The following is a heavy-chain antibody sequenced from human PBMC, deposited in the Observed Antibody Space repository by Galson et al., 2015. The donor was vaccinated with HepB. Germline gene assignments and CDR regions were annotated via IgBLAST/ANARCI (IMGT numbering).Heavy chain of an antibody. V-gene: IGHV1-18*01. Sequence: SVKVSCKASGYTFTSYGISWVRQAPGQGLEWMGWISAYNGNTNYAQKLQGRVTMTTDTSTSTAYMELRSLRSDDTAVYYCARAPLEYYDILTGYYIDWFDPWGQGTLVTVSS. J-gene: IGHJ5*02. CDR3: ARAPLEYYDILTGYYIDWFDP. CDR1: GYTFTSYG. CDR2: ISAYNGNT. D-gene: IGHD3-9*01.